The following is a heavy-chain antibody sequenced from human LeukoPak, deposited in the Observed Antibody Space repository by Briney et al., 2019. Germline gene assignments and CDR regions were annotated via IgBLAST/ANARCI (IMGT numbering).Heavy chain of an antibody. CDR2: IYSGGST. Sequence: GGSLRLSCAASGFTVSSNYMSWVRQTPGKGLGWVPVIYSGGSTYYADSVKGRFTISRDNSKNTLYLQMNSLRAEDTAVYYCARSTVTTVYGMDVWGQGTTVTVSS. J-gene: IGHJ6*02. D-gene: IGHD4-17*01. CDR1: GFTVSSNY. V-gene: IGHV3-66*01. CDR3: ARSTVTTVYGMDV.